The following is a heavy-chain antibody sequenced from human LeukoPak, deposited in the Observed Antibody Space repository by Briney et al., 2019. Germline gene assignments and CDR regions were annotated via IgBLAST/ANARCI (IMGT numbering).Heavy chain of an antibody. V-gene: IGHV4-30-4*08. J-gene: IGHJ4*02. CDR1: GGSISSNDHY. Sequence: SQTLSLTCTVSGGSISSNDHYWSWIRQPPGKSLECIGYIYYSERTFYNPSLKPRGAIAVDTSKNQFSLRPSSVSAADTALYYCARSSYDTVGGDYFDFWGRGILVTVSS. D-gene: IGHD3-9*01. CDR2: IYYSERT. CDR3: ARSSYDTVGGDYFDF.